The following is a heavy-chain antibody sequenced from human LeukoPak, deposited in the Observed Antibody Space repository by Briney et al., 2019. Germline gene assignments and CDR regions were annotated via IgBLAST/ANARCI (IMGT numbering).Heavy chain of an antibody. D-gene: IGHD2-2*01. J-gene: IGHJ5*02. Sequence: GGSLRLSCAASGFSFSSYSMNWVRQAPGKGLEWISYIDSSSRTIFYADSVKGRFTISRDNSKNTLYLQMNGLRAEDTAVYYCAKDPRGYCSSTSCPNWFDPWGQGTLVTVSS. CDR3: AKDPRGYCSSTSCPNWFDP. CDR2: IDSSSRTI. V-gene: IGHV3-48*01. CDR1: GFSFSSYS.